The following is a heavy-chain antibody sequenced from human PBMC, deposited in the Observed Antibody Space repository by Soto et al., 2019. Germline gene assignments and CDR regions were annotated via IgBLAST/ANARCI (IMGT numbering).Heavy chain of an antibody. Sequence: KSSETLSLTCTVSGGSISSGDYYWSWIRQPPGKGLEWIGYIYYSGSTYYNPSLKSRVTISVDTSKNQFSLKLSSVTAADTAVYYCARRSGTIYYDFWSGYWFDPWGQGTLVTVSS. D-gene: IGHD3-3*01. CDR1: GGSISSGDYY. CDR2: IYYSGST. J-gene: IGHJ5*02. V-gene: IGHV4-30-4*01. CDR3: ARRSGTIYYDFWSGYWFDP.